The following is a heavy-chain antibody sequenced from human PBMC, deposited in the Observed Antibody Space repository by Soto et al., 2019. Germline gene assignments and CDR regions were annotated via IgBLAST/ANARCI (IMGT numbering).Heavy chain of an antibody. CDR2: IWYDGSNK. Sequence: VQLVESGGGVVQPGRSLRLSCAASGFTFSSYGMHWVRQAPGKGLEWVAVIWYDGSNKYYADSVKGRFTISRDNSKNTLYLQMNSLRAEDTAVYYCARGGSGYSPSRTNDYWGQGTLVTVSS. D-gene: IGHD3-3*01. CDR1: GFTFSSYG. CDR3: ARGGSGYSPSRTNDY. J-gene: IGHJ4*02. V-gene: IGHV3-33*01.